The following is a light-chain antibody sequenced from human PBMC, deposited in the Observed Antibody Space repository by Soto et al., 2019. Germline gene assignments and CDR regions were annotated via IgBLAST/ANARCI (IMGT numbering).Light chain of an antibody. J-gene: IGKJ4*01. CDR3: QHYNSYLIT. Sequence: DIQMTQSPSTLSASVGDRVTITCRASQSISSWLAWYQQKPGKAPKLLIYKASSLESGVPSRFSGSGSGTEFTLTISSLQPDDFATYYCQHYNSYLITFGGGTKVDI. V-gene: IGKV1-5*03. CDR2: KAS. CDR1: QSISSW.